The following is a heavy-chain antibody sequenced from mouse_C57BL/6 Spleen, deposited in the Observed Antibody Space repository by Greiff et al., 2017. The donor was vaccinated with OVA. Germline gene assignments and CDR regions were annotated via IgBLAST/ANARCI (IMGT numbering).Heavy chain of an antibody. Sequence: QVQLQQPGAELVRPGSSVKLSCKASGYTFTSYWMHWVKQRPIQGLEWIGNIDPSDSETHYNQKFKDKATLTVDKSSSTAYMQLSSLTSEDSAVYYCARVDFLDCDVWGTGTTVTVSS. CDR2: IDPSDSET. CDR3: ARVDFLDCDV. V-gene: IGHV1-52*01. J-gene: IGHJ1*03. CDR1: GYTFTSYW.